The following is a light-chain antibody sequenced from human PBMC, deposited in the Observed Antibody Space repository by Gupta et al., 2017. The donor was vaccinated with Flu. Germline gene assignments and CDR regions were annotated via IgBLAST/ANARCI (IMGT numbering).Light chain of an antibody. J-gene: IGKJ1*01. V-gene: IGKV1-39*01. CDR3: QQSNNTPWT. CDR2: AAS. Sequence: DLQMTQSPPSLSASVGDRITITCRASQSISSYLNWYQQKPGKAPKLLIYAASSVESGVPARFGGSGSGTDFTLTISSRQPEDFAVYYCQQSNNTPWTFGQGTKVEIK. CDR1: QSISSY.